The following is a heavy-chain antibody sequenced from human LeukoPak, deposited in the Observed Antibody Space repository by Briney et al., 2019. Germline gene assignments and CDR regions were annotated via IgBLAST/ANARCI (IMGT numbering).Heavy chain of an antibody. D-gene: IGHD6-19*01. CDR3: ARDWSPEQWLVLGY. V-gene: IGHV3-33*01. J-gene: IGHJ4*02. Sequence: GGSLRLSCAASGFTFSSYGMHWVRQAPGKGLEWVAVIWYDGSNKYYADSVKGRFAISRDNSKNTLYLQMNSLRAEDTAVYYCARDWSPEQWLVLGYWGQGTLVTVSS. CDR1: GFTFSSYG. CDR2: IWYDGSNK.